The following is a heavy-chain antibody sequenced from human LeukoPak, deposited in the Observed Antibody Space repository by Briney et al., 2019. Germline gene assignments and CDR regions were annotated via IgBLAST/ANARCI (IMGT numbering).Heavy chain of an antibody. CDR3: ARGATVTTGIFWYFDL. D-gene: IGHD4-17*01. CDR2: IYYSGST. V-gene: IGHV4-61*08. J-gene: IGHJ2*01. Sequence: SQTLSLTCAVSGGSISSGGYSWSWIRQPPGKGLEWIGYIYYSGSTNYNPSLKSRVTISVDTSKNQFSLKLSSVTAADTAVYYCARGATVTTGIFWYFDLWGRGTLVTVSS. CDR1: GGSISSGGYS.